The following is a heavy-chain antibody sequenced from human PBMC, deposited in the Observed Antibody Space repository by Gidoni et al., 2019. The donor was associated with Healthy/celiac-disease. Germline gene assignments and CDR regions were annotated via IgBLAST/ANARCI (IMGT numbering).Heavy chain of an antibody. V-gene: IGHV3-73*02. D-gene: IGHD6-19*01. J-gene: IGHJ4*02. Sequence: EVQLVESGGGLVQPGGSLKLSCAASGFPFSGSAMHWVRQASGKGLEWVGRIRSKANSYATAYAASVKGRFTISRDDSKNTAYLQMNSLKTEDTAVYYCIRGYSSGWLDYWGQGTLVTVSS. CDR1: GFPFSGSA. CDR3: IRGYSSGWLDY. CDR2: IRSKANSYAT.